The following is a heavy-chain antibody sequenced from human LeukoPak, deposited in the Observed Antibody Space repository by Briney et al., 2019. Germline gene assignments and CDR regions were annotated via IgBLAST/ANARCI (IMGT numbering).Heavy chain of an antibody. V-gene: IGHV3-30*04. J-gene: IGHJ6*04. D-gene: IGHD6-19*01. CDR1: GFTFSSYA. Sequence: GGSLRLSCAASGFTFSSYAMHWVRQAPGKGLEWVAVISYDGSNKYYADSVKGRFTISRDNSKNTLYLQMNSLRAEDTAVYYRARTGYSSGFTRYYYYGMDVWGKGTTVTVSS. CDR2: ISYDGSNK. CDR3: ARTGYSSGFTRYYYYGMDV.